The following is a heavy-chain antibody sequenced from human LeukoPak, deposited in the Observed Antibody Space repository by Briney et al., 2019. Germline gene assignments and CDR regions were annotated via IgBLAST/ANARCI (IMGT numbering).Heavy chain of an antibody. J-gene: IGHJ6*02. V-gene: IGHV1-24*01. Sequence: ASVKVSCKASGYTFTTYKMHWVRQAPGKGLEWMGGFDPEDGETIYAQKFQGRVTMTEDTSTDTAYMELSSLRSEDTAVYYCATDPYYYGSGSPPFRGMDVWGQGTTVTVSS. D-gene: IGHD3-10*01. CDR1: GYTFTTYK. CDR2: FDPEDGET. CDR3: ATDPYYYGSGSPPFRGMDV.